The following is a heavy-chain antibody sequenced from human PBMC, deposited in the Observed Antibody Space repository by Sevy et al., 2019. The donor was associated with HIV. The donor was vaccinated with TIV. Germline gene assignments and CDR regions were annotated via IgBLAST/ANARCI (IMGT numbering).Heavy chain of an antibody. CDR3: VREGVGGYSYSLDC. CDR1: GFTFSSYW. D-gene: IGHD5-18*01. Sequence: GSLRLSCSASGFTFSSYWMSWVRQAPGKGLEGVATMKEDGSERNYLDSVKGRFTISRDNAKNSLYLQMNSLRAEDTAVYYCVREGVGGYSYSLDCWGQGTLVTVSS. CDR2: MKEDGSER. J-gene: IGHJ4*02. V-gene: IGHV3-7*01.